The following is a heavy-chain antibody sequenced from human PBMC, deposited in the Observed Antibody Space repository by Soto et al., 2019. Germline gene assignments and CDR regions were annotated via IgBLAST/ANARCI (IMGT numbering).Heavy chain of an antibody. Sequence: GESLKISCKGSGYSFTSYWISWVRQMPGKGLEWMGRIDPSDSYTNYSPSFQGHVTISADKSISTAYLQWTSLKASDTAMYYCPGSPRVGTNWFDPWGQGTLVTVSS. CDR1: GYSFTSYW. CDR2: IDPSDSYT. J-gene: IGHJ5*02. D-gene: IGHD3-10*01. V-gene: IGHV5-10-1*01. CDR3: PGSPRVGTNWFDP.